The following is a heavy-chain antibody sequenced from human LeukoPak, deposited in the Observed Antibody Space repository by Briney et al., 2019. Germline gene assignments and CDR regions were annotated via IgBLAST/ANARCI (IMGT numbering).Heavy chain of an antibody. CDR2: ISWNSGSI. V-gene: IGHV3-9*01. Sequence: GGSLRLSCAASGFTFDDYAMHWVRQAPGKGLEWVSGISWNSGSIGYADSVKGRFTISRDNAKNSLYLQMNSLGAEDTALYYCAKGSSGYLSPNSNLYYYYGMDVWGQGTTVTVSS. CDR1: GFTFDDYA. J-gene: IGHJ6*02. D-gene: IGHD3-22*01. CDR3: AKGSSGYLSPNSNLYYYYGMDV.